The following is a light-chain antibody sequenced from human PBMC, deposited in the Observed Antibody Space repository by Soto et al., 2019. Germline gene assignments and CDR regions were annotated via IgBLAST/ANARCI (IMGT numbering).Light chain of an antibody. Sequence: QSVLTQPASVSGSPGQSSTISCTGTSSDVGSYNLVSWYQQHPGKAPKLMIYEVSKPPSGVSNRFSGSKPGNTASLTISGLQAEDEADYYCCSYAGSSTFVVFGGGTKVTVL. CDR3: CSYAGSSTFVV. V-gene: IGLV2-23*02. CDR1: SSDVGSYNL. J-gene: IGLJ2*01. CDR2: EVS.